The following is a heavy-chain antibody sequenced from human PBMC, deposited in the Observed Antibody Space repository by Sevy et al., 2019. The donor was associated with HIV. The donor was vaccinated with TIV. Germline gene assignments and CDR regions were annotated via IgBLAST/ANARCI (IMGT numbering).Heavy chain of an antibody. Sequence: SETLSLSCSVSGGSISRYYWNWIRQTPGKRLEWIGYILYSGSTTYNPALKSRVTISVDTSKNEFSLKLKSVTAAVTAIYYCARVWGSSSSFYIDSWGQGRLVTVSS. CDR3: ARVWGSSSSFYIDS. J-gene: IGHJ4*02. V-gene: IGHV4-59*01. CDR2: ILYSGST. D-gene: IGHD6-6*01. CDR1: GGSISRYY.